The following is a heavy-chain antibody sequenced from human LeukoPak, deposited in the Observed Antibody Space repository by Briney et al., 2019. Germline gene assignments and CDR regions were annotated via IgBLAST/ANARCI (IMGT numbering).Heavy chain of an antibody. D-gene: IGHD5-18*01. CDR2: ISGSGGST. V-gene: IGHV3-23*01. CDR3: AKAGYSYGYPWFDP. CDR1: GFTFGSYA. J-gene: IGHJ5*02. Sequence: GGSLRLSCAASGFTFGSYAMSWVRQAPGKGLEWVSAISGSGGSTYYADSVKGRFTISRDNSKNTLYLQMNSLRAEDTAVYYCAKAGYSYGYPWFDPWGQGTLVTVSS.